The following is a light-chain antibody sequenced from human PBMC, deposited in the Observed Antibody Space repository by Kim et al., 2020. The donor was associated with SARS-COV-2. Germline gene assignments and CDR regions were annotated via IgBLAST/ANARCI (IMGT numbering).Light chain of an antibody. CDR3: QSYDSSLSGWV. V-gene: IGLV1-40*01. CDR2: GNS. J-gene: IGLJ3*02. Sequence: RVTIACTGSSSNIGAGYDVHWYQQLPGTAPKLLIYGNSNRPSGVPDRFSGSKPGTSASLAITGLQAEDEADYYCQSYDSSLSGWVFGGGTQLTVL. CDR1: SSNIGAGYD.